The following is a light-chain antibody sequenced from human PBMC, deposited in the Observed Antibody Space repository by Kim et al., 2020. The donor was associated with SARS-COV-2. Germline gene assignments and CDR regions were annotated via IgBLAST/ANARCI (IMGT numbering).Light chain of an antibody. V-gene: IGKV3-11*01. CDR3: HHRSAWPLT. CDR1: QSVTTY. J-gene: IGKJ4*01. CDR2: DAS. Sequence: EIVLTQSPATPSLSPGERATLSCRASQSVTTYLAWYQHRPGQSPRLLIYDASNRASGIPARFSGSGSGTDFTLTIDSLEPEDFAVYYCHHRSAWPLTFGGGTKVDIK.